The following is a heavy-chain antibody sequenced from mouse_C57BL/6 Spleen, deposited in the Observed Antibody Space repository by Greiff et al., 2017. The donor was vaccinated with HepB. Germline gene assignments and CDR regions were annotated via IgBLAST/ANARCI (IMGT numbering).Heavy chain of an antibody. CDR1: GFTFSSYA. CDR3: ARDLAGTDDFDY. CDR2: ISDGGSYT. Sequence: EVKLVESGGGLVKPGGSLKLSCAASGFTFSSYAMSWVRQTPEKRLEWVATISDGGSYTYYPDNVKGRFTISRDNAKNNLYLQMSHLKSEDTAMYCCARDLAGTDDFDYWGQGTTLTVSS. V-gene: IGHV5-4*01. J-gene: IGHJ2*01. D-gene: IGHD4-1*01.